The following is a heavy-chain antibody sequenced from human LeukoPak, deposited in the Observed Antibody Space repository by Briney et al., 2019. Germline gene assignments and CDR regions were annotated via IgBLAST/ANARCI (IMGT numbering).Heavy chain of an antibody. D-gene: IGHD3-10*01. Sequence: GGSLGLSCAASGFTFRNYVIHWVRQAPGKGLEWVAVTSPDLNVKLYADSVKGRFTISRDNSRSTLYLQMNSLRPEDTAIYYCAREGYYGSGSPPSLYFDYWGQGTLVTVSS. V-gene: IGHV3-30-3*01. CDR3: AREGYYGSGSPPSLYFDY. CDR2: TSPDLNVK. CDR1: GFTFRNYV. J-gene: IGHJ4*02.